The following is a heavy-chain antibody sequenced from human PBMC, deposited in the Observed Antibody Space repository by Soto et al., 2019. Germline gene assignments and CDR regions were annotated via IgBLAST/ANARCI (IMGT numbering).Heavy chain of an antibody. Sequence: SETLSLTCTVSGGSISSFSYYWGWIRQPPGKGLEWIGSFYYSGSTYYNPSLKSRVTISVDTSKNQFSLKLSSVTAADTAVYYCARHGDSSGWNVGGVDYWGQGALVTVSS. CDR2: FYYSGST. CDR3: ARHGDSSGWNVGGVDY. J-gene: IGHJ4*02. V-gene: IGHV4-39*01. D-gene: IGHD6-25*01. CDR1: GGSISSFSYY.